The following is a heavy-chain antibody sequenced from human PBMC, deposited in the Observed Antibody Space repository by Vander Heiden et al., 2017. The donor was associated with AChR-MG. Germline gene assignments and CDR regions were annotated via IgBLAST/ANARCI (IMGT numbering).Heavy chain of an antibody. CDR2: ISHTGST. J-gene: IGHJ4*02. V-gene: IGHV4-34*01. D-gene: IGHD4-17*01. CDR1: DESFSDNF. CDR3: ARGDYGARYGY. Sequence: VQLQQWGAGLLKPSETLSLTCAAYDESFSDNFWSWIRQPPGKGLEWIGEISHTGSTNYNPSLKSRVTISLDTSNNRFSLKLSSVTAADTAVYYCARGDYGARYGYWGQGTLVSVSS.